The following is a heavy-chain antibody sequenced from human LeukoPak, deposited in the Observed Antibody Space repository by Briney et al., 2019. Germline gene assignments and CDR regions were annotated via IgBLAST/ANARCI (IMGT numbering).Heavy chain of an antibody. J-gene: IGHJ4*02. CDR2: INPNSGGT. CDR1: GYTFTGYS. V-gene: IGHV1-2*02. CDR3: ARALRSQQLVLFY. Sequence: PGGSLRLSCAASGYTFTGYSMHWVRQAPGQGLEWMGWINPNSGGTNYAQKFQGRVTMTRDTSISTAYMELSRLRSDDTAVYYCARALRSQQLVLFYWGQGTLVTVSS. D-gene: IGHD6-13*01.